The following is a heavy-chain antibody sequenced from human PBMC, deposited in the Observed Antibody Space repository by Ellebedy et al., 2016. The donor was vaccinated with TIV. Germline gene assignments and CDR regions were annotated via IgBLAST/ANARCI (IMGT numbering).Heavy chain of an antibody. Sequence: MPSETLSLTCTVSGGSISSYYWSWIRQPPGKGLEWIGYIHYSGSTNYNPSLQSRVTISADTSKNQFSLKLTSVTAADPAVYYCARVVWQLPVSYAFDIWGQGTMVTVSS. CDR1: GGSISSYY. D-gene: IGHD2-15*01. CDR2: IHYSGST. V-gene: IGHV4-59*01. J-gene: IGHJ3*02. CDR3: ARVVWQLPVSYAFDI.